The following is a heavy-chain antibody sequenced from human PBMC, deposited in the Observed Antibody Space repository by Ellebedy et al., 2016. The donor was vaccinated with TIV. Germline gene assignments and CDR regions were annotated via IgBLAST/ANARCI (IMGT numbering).Heavy chain of an antibody. V-gene: IGHV3-33*08. J-gene: IGHJ4*02. CDR3: ARKYYDYVWGSPSSYFDY. Sequence: GESLKISXEASGFMFSNYVMHWVRQAPGKGLEWVAVIWYDGSNKYYADSVKGRFTISRDNSKNTLYLQMNSLRAEDTAVYYCARKYYDYVWGSPSSYFDYWGQGTLVTVSS. CDR2: IWYDGSNK. CDR1: GFMFSNYV. D-gene: IGHD3-16*01.